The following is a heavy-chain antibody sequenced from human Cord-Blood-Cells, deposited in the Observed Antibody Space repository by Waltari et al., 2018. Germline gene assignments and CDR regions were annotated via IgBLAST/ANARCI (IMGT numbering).Heavy chain of an antibody. D-gene: IGHD5-12*01. CDR2: TYYRSKWYN. J-gene: IGHJ4*02. V-gene: IGHV6-1*01. CDR3: ARGLIDLRGYDCYFDY. CDR1: GDSVPRTSAA. Sequence: CAISGDSVPRTSAAWNWIRQSPSRGLESLGRTYYRSKWYNDYAVSVQSRITINPDTSKNQLSLQLNSVTPADTAVYYCARGLIDLRGYDCYFDYWGQGARGTVSS.